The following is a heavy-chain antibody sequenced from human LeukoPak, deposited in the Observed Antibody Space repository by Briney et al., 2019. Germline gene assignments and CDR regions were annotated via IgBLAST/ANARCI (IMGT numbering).Heavy chain of an antibody. D-gene: IGHD4-17*01. J-gene: IGHJ4*02. CDR3: ATVANGDYVTDY. CDR1: GYTFTSYD. Sequence: ASVKVSCKASGYTFTSYDINWVRQAPGKGLEWMGGFDPEDGETIYAQKFQGRVTMTEDTSTDTAYMELSSLRSEDTAVYYCATVANGDYVTDYWGQGTLVTVSS. V-gene: IGHV1-24*01. CDR2: FDPEDGET.